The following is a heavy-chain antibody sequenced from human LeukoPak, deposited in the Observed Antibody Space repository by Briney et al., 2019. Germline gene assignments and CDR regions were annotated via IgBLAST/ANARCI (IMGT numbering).Heavy chain of an antibody. V-gene: IGHV3-7*01. J-gene: IGHJ1*01. Sequence: GGSLRLSCAASGFTFSSYWMSWVRQAPGKGLEWVANIKQDGSEKYYVDSVKGRFTISRDNAKNSLYLQMNSLRAEDTAVYYCAREETMIVVVRYFQHWGQGTLVTVSS. CDR3: AREETMIVVVRYFQH. CDR2: IKQDGSEK. CDR1: GFTFSSYW. D-gene: IGHD3-22*01.